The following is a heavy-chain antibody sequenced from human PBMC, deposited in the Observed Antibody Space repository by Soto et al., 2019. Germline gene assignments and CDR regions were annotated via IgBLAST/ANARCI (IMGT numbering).Heavy chain of an antibody. CDR1: GFTFSSYA. V-gene: IGHV3-23*01. CDR3: AKDGSMIAVAGTGLDP. D-gene: IGHD6-19*01. Sequence: GGSLRLSCAASGFTFSSYAMSWVRQAPGKGLEWVSAISGSGGSTYYADSVRGRFTISRDNSKNTLYLQMNSLRAEDTAVYYCAKDGSMIAVAGTGLDPWGQGTLVTVYS. J-gene: IGHJ5*02. CDR2: ISGSGGST.